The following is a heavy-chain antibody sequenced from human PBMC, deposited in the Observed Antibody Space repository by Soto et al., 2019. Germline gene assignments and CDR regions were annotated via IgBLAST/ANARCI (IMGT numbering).Heavy chain of an antibody. Sequence: QVQLQESGPGLVKPSGTLSLTCAVSGDSITNNNWWTWVRQSPGKGLGWIGEMHHSGSTDYNPSLRSRVTISVNKSKNLFSLNLSSVTAADSAVYYCARTSGGTYSFDPWGQGTLVTVSS. V-gene: IGHV4-4*02. J-gene: IGHJ5*02. CDR3: ARTSGGTYSFDP. CDR1: GDSITNNNW. CDR2: MHHSGST. D-gene: IGHD3-10*01.